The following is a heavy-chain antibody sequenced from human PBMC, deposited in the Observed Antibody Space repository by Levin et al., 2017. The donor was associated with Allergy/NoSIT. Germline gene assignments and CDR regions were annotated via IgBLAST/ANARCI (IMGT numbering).Heavy chain of an antibody. Sequence: QTGGSLRLSCAASGFTFDDYAMHWVRQAPGKGLEWVSGISWNSGSIGYADSVKGRFTISRDNAKNSLYLQMNSLRAEDTALYYCARELVRSYYYGMDGWGQGTTVTVSS. CDR2: ISWNSGSI. CDR3: ARELVRSYYYGMDG. J-gene: IGHJ6*02. D-gene: IGHD6-6*01. V-gene: IGHV3-9*01. CDR1: GFTFDDYA.